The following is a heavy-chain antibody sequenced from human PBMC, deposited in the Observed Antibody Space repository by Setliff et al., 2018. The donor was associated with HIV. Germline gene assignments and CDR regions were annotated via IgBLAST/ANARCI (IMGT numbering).Heavy chain of an antibody. J-gene: IGHJ6*03. Sequence: SETLSLTCSVSGDSVSSRSYSWGWVRQSPGQGLEWLGNLFHTGSSYFNPSLKGRLTMSVETSNNQFSLSLISMTAADSAVYYCARLGDNSDWRSNYFFYYMDVWGKGTTVTVSS. V-gene: IGHV4-39*01. CDR2: LFHTGSS. CDR1: GDSVSSRSYS. CDR3: ARLGDNSDWRSNYFFYYMDV. D-gene: IGHD3-22*01.